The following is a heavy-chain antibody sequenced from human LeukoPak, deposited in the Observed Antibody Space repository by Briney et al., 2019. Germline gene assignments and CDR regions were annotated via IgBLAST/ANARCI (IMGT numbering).Heavy chain of an antibody. J-gene: IGHJ3*02. V-gene: IGHV3-53*01. Sequence: GGSLTLSCAPSGFTVSSNYMSWVRPPPGKGLEWVAVIYSVGNTYYAESVKGRFTISRDNSKNTLFLQLDSRRAGDTAVYYCARGGRAGWSGSYEDSFDIWGQGTMVTVSS. CDR3: ARGGRAGWSGSYEDSFDI. CDR2: IYSVGNT. D-gene: IGHD1-26*01. CDR1: GFTVSSNY.